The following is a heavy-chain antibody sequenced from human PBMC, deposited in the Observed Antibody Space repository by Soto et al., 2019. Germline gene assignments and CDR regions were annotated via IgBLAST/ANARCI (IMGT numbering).Heavy chain of an antibody. CDR2: IIPIFGTA. CDR3: ARRGRGLGELPHYDGMDV. D-gene: IGHD1-26*01. J-gene: IGHJ6*02. CDR1: GGTFSSYA. V-gene: IGHV1-69*01. Sequence: QVQLVQSGAEVKKPGSSVKVSCKASGGTFSSYAISWVRQAPGQGLEWMGGIIPIFGTANYAQKFQGRVTINADESTSTAYMELSSLRSEDTAVYYCARRGRGLGELPHYDGMDVWGQGATVTVSS.